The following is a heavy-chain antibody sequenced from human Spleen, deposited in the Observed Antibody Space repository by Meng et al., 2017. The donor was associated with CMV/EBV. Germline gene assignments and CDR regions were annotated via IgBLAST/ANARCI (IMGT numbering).Heavy chain of an antibody. D-gene: IGHD4-17*01. CDR2: IYIDGST. CDR1: GFIVSSDN. J-gene: IGHJ4*02. V-gene: IGHV3-53*01. CDR3: VRALDHDYHDYYFDH. Sequence: GGSLRLSCAAPGFIVSSDNMNWVRQSPGKGLEWVSIIYIDGSTSYAASVKGRFTISRDISKNTLNLQMNSLRAEDTAIYYCVRALDHDYHDYYFDHWGQGTLVTVSS.